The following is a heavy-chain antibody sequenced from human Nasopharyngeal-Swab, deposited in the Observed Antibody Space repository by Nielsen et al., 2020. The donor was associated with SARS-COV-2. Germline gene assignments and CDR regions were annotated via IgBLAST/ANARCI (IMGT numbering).Heavy chain of an antibody. V-gene: IGHV3-23*01. Sequence: GESLKISCAASGFTFSNYAMSWVRQAPGKGLEWVSGISGNAVYTSYADSVKGRFTISRDNSKNTLYLQINSLGAEDTALYYCAKEDEFCSGVSCYAFDYWGQGTLVTVSS. D-gene: IGHD2-15*01. J-gene: IGHJ4*02. CDR1: GFTFSNYA. CDR3: AKEDEFCSGVSCYAFDY. CDR2: ISGNAVYT.